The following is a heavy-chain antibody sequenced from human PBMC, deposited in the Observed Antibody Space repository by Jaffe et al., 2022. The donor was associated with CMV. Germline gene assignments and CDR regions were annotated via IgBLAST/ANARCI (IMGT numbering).Heavy chain of an antibody. J-gene: IGHJ4*02. Sequence: QVQLVESGGGVVQPGRSLRLSCAASGFTFSSYGMHWVRQAPGKGLEWVAVIWYDGSNKYYADSVKGRFTISRDNSKNTLYLQMNSLRAEDTAVYYCARERDYGPWIFDYWGQGTLVTVSS. V-gene: IGHV3-33*01. CDR2: IWYDGSNK. D-gene: IGHD4-17*01. CDR1: GFTFSSYG. CDR3: ARERDYGPWIFDY.